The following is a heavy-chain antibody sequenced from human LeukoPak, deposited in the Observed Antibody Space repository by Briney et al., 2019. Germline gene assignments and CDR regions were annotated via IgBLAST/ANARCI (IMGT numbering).Heavy chain of an antibody. V-gene: IGHV5-51*01. J-gene: IGHJ5*02. D-gene: IGHD4-17*01. CDR2: IYPGDSDT. Sequence: GESLKISCKGSGYSFTGYWIGWVRQMPGKGLEWMGIIYPGDSDTRYSPSFQGQVTISADKSISTAYLQWSSLKASDTAMYYCARAGDYGDYDPNWFDPWGQGTLVTVSS. CDR1: GYSFTGYW. CDR3: ARAGDYGDYDPNWFDP.